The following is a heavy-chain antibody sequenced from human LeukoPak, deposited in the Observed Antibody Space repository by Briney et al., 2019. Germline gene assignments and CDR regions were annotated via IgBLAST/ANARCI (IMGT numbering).Heavy chain of an antibody. J-gene: IGHJ3*02. Sequence: GGSLRLSRAASGFTFSSYWMHWVRQAPGKGLVWVSRINSDGSSTSYADSVKGRFTISRDNAKNTLYLQMNSLRAEDTAVYYCARDYYDSSGYRNDAFDIWGQGTMVTVSS. D-gene: IGHD3-22*01. CDR3: ARDYYDSSGYRNDAFDI. V-gene: IGHV3-74*01. CDR1: GFTFSSYW. CDR2: INSDGSST.